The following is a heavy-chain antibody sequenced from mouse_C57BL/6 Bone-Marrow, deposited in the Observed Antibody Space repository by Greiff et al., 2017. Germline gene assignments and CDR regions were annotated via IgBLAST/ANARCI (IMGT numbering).Heavy chain of an antibody. CDR2: ILPGSGST. CDR3: ERFHAWFAY. V-gene: IGHV1-9*01. CDR1: GYTFPGYW. Sequence: LQQSGAELMKPGASVKLSCKATGYTFPGYWIEWVKQRPGHGLEWIGEILPGSGSTNYNEKFKGKATFTADTSSNTAYMQLRSLTTEDSAHYYCERFHAWFAYWGQGTLVTVSA. J-gene: IGHJ3*01.